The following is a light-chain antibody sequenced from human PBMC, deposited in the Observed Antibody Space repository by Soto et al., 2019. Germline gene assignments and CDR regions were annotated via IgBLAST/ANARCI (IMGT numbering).Light chain of an antibody. V-gene: IGKV1-12*01. CDR2: AAS. CDR3: QQAHSFPWT. J-gene: IGKJ1*01. CDR1: QGISNS. Sequence: DIQMTQSPSSVSASVGDRVIITCRASQGISNSLAWYQQKPGRAPKLLIFAASSLHRGVPLRFSGSGSGTDFTLTISTLLPEDFATYYCQQAHSFPWTFGQGTKVE.